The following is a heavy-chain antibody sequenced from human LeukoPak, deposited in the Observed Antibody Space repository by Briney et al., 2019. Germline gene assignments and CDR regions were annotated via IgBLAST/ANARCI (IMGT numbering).Heavy chain of an antibody. Sequence: ASVKVSCKVSGYTLTELSMHWVRQAPGKGLEWMGGFDPEDGETIYAQKFQGRVTMTEDTSTDTAYMKLSSLRSEDTAVYYCATDLEVVVMCARGRCRDVWGQGTTVTVSS. V-gene: IGHV1-24*01. J-gene: IGHJ6*02. CDR2: FDPEDGET. CDR3: ATDLEVVVMCARGRCRDV. CDR1: GYTLTELS. D-gene: IGHD2-2*01.